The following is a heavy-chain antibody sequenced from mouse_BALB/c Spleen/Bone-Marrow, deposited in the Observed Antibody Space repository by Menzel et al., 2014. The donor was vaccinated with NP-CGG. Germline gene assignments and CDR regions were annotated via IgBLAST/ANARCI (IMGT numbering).Heavy chain of an antibody. J-gene: IGHJ3*01. CDR2: IYPANGNT. CDR1: GFNIIYAY. Sequence: EVQLQQSGAELVKPGASVKLSCTASGFNIIYAYIHWVKRRPEQGLEWIGRIYPANGNTNYDPKFQGKATITAVTSSNTAYLHLNSLTSEDTAVYYCARSPGEVNYWGQGTLVTVSA. V-gene: IGHV14-3*02. CDR3: ARSPGEVNY. D-gene: IGHD1-3*01.